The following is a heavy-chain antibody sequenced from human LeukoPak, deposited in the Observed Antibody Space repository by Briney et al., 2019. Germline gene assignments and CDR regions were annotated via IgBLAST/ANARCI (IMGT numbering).Heavy chain of an antibody. V-gene: IGHV4-61*08. D-gene: IGHD5-24*01. CDR2: IYYSGST. CDR3: ARGRDGYNRY. CDR1: GGSISSSGYY. Sequence: PSETLSLTCTVSGGSISSSGYYWSWIRQPPGKGLEWIGYIYYSGSTNYNPSLKSRVTISVDTSKNQFSLKLSSVTAADTAVYYCARGRDGYNRYWGQGTLVTVSS. J-gene: IGHJ4*02.